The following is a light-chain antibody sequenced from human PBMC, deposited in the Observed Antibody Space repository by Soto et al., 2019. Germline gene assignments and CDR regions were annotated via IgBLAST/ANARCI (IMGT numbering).Light chain of an antibody. CDR1: QTITTY. V-gene: IGKV1-39*01. CDR3: QQSYSTPYT. CDR2: GTS. Sequence: DIPMTQSPSSLSASVGDRVTITCRASQTITTYLHWYQQKPGKAPKLLIYGTSNLQGGVPSRFSGSGSGTDFTLTISSLQPEDFAAYYCQQSYSTPYTFGQGTKLEIK. J-gene: IGKJ2*01.